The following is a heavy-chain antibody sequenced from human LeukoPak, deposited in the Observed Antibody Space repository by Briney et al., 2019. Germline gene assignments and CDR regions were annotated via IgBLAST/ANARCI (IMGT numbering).Heavy chain of an antibody. V-gene: IGHV5-51*01. CDR3: ARRRGCSSSSCPPDY. Sequence: PGGSLNISCRGSGYTFTTYWIGWVRQMPGKGLEWMGIIYPGDSDTRYSPSFQGQVTMSADKSINTAYLQWSSLKASDTAMYYCARRRGCSSSSCPPDYWGQGTLVTVSS. CDR2: IYPGDSDT. CDR1: GYTFTTYW. D-gene: IGHD2-2*01. J-gene: IGHJ4*02.